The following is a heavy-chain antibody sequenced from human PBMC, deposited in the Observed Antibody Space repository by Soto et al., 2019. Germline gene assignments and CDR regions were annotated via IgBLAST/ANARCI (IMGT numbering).Heavy chain of an antibody. CDR3: ARKYLPYYGSGSPYGMDV. D-gene: IGHD3-10*01. Sequence: QVQLQQWGAGLLKPSETLSLTCGVYGGSFSGYYWSWIRQPPGKGLEWIGEVNHSGSTNYNPSLMSRVTIAVDTSKNHFALKLSSVTAADTALYYCARKYLPYYGSGSPYGMDVWGQGTTVTVSS. J-gene: IGHJ6*02. V-gene: IGHV4-34*01. CDR1: GGSFSGYY. CDR2: VNHSGST.